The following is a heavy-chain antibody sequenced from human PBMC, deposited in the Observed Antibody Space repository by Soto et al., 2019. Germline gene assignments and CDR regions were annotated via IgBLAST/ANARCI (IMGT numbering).Heavy chain of an antibody. CDR3: ARDQEKPPHYYYYYGMDV. J-gene: IGHJ6*02. Sequence: PGGSLRLSCAASGFIFSRYGMHWVRQAPGKXLEWVASIWHDGNSDHHAESVKGRFTISRDNSKNTLYLQMNGLRAEDTAVYYCARDQEKPPHYYYYYGMDVWGQGTTVTVSS. CDR2: IWHDGNSD. V-gene: IGHV3-33*01. CDR1: GFIFSRYG.